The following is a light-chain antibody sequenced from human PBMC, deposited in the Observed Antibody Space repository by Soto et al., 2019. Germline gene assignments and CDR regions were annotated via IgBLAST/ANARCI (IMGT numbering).Light chain of an antibody. J-gene: IGLJ1*01. CDR1: SSKIGAGYD. CDR2: GNS. CDR3: QSYDSSLSGYV. V-gene: IGLV1-40*01. Sequence: QSVLTQPPSVSGAPWQRVTISCTGSSSKIGAGYDVHWYQQLPGTARKLLIYGNSNRPSGVPDRFSGSKSGTSASLAITGLQAEDEADYYCQSYDSSLSGYVFGTGTKVPVL.